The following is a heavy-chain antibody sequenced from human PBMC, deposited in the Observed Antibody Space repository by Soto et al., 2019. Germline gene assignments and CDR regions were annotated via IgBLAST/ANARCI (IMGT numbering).Heavy chain of an antibody. J-gene: IGHJ5*02. D-gene: IGHD6-13*01. CDR3: ARDPATGYSSSWFFDP. V-gene: IGHV3-21*01. CDR1: GFTFSSYS. CDR2: ISSSSSYI. Sequence: PGGSLRLSCAASGFTFSSYSMNWVRQAPGKGLEWVSSISSSSSYIYYADSVKGRFTISRDNAKNSLYLQMNSLRAEDTAVYYCARDPATGYSSSWFFDPWGQGTLVTVSS.